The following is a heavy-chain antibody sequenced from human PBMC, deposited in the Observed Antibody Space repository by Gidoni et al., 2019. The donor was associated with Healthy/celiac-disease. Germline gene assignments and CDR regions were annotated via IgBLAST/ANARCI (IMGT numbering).Heavy chain of an antibody. Sequence: VQLVGSGGGLVKPGGSLRLSFAASGFTFSSHSMNWVRQAPGKGLEWVSSISSSSSYIDYADSVKGRFTISRDNAKNSLYLQMNSLRAEDKAVYYCARIPLGYCSSTSCYGYWGQGTLVTVSS. CDR3: ARIPLGYCSSTSCYGY. D-gene: IGHD2-2*01. CDR2: ISSSSSYI. CDR1: GFTFSSHS. J-gene: IGHJ4*02. V-gene: IGHV3-21*02.